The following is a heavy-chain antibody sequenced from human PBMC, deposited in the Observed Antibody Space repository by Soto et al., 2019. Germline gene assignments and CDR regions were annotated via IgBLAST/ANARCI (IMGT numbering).Heavy chain of an antibody. CDR3: ARDDSSSSNYYYGMYV. D-gene: IGHD6-6*01. CDR2: IYYSGST. V-gene: IGHV4-59*01. Sequence: SETLSLTCTVSGGSISSYYWSWIRQPPGKGLEWIGYIYYSGSTNYNPSLKSRVTISVDTSKNQFSLKLSSVTAADTAVYYCARDDSSSSNYYYGMYVWGQGTTVTVSS. J-gene: IGHJ6*02. CDR1: GGSISSYY.